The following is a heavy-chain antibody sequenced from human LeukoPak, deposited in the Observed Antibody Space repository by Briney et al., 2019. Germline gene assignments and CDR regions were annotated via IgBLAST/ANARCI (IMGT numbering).Heavy chain of an antibody. CDR3: ARAAMGYCSSTSCYHFDY. V-gene: IGHV1-69*05. CDR2: TIPIFGTA. D-gene: IGHD2-2*01. J-gene: IGHJ4*02. CDR1: GGTFSSYA. Sequence: SVKVSCKASGGTFSSYAISWVRQAPGQGLEWMGGTIPIFGTANYAQKFQGRVTITTDESTSTAYMELSSLRSEDTAVYYCARAAMGYCSSTSCYHFDYWGQGTLVTVSS.